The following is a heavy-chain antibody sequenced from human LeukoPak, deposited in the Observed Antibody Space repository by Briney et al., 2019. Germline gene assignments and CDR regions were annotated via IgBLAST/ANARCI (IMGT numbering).Heavy chain of an antibody. CDR1: GFTFSSYA. CDR3: AKVGRSSTSFFGAIDY. J-gene: IGHJ4*02. D-gene: IGHD2-2*01. Sequence: GGSLRLSCAASGFTFSSYAMSWVRQAPGKGLEWVSAISGSGGSTYYADSVKGRFTISRDNSKNTLYLQMNSLRAEDTAVYYCAKVGRSSTSFFGAIDYWGQGTLVTVSS. V-gene: IGHV3-23*01. CDR2: ISGSGGST.